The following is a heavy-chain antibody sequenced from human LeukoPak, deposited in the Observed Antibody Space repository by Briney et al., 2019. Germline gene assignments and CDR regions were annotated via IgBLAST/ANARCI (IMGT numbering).Heavy chain of an antibody. CDR3: AREDYDYVWGSYRYPFDY. D-gene: IGHD3-16*02. Sequence: SVKVSCKASGGTFSSYAISWVRQAPGQGLEWMGRIIPILGIANYAQKFQGRVTITADKSTSTAYMELSSLRSEDTAVYYCAREDYDYVWGSYRYPFDYWGQGTLVTVSS. CDR2: IIPILGIA. V-gene: IGHV1-69*04. J-gene: IGHJ4*02. CDR1: GGTFSSYA.